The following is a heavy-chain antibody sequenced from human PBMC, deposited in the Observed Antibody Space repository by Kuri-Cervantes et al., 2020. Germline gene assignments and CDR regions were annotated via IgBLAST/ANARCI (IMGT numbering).Heavy chain of an antibody. D-gene: IGHD1-26*01. CDR2: ISGYNGNT. J-gene: IGHJ6*03. CDR1: GYTFTYRY. V-gene: IGHV1-18*04. CDR3: AREYREAPDYYYMDV. Sequence: ASVKVSCKASGYTFTYRYLHWVRQAPGQGLEWMGWISGYNGNTNYAQNLQGRVTMTTDTSTSTAYMEVRSLRSDDTAVYYCAREYREAPDYYYMDVWGKGTTVTVSS.